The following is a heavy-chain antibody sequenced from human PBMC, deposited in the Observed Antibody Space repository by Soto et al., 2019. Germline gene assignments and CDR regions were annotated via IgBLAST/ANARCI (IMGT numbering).Heavy chain of an antibody. CDR2: ISYDGSKK. Sequence: WVAVISYDGSKKYYADSVKGRFTISRDNSKNTLYLQMDSLRPEDTALYYCARESSGAYGMDVWGQGTTVTVSS. CDR3: ARESSGAYGMDV. V-gene: IGHV3-30-3*01. J-gene: IGHJ6*02. D-gene: IGHD3-16*01.